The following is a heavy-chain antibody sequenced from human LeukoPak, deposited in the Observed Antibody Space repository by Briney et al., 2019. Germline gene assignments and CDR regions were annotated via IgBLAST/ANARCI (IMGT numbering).Heavy chain of an antibody. V-gene: IGHV3-30-3*01. D-gene: IGHD2-21*02. CDR3: AGSCGGDCYSNFDY. CDR1: GSTFSSYA. Sequence: GRSLRLSCAASGSTFSSYAMHWVRQAPGKGLEWVAVISYDGSNKYYADSVKGRFTISRDNSKNTLYLQMNSLRAEDTAVYYCAGSCGGDCYSNFDYWGQGTLVTVSS. J-gene: IGHJ4*02. CDR2: ISYDGSNK.